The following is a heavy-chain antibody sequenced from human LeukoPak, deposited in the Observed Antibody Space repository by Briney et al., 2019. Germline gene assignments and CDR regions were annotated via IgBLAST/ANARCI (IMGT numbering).Heavy chain of an antibody. CDR1: GFTFSTYW. CDR2: INSDGSST. J-gene: IGHJ6*02. CDR3: TRGNYGMDV. V-gene: IGHV3-74*01. Sequence: SGGSLRLSCAASGFTFSTYWMHWVRQAPGKGLVWVSHINSDGSSTNYADSVKGRFTISRDNAESTLYLQMNSLRVEDTAVYYCTRGNYGMDVWGQGTTVTVSS.